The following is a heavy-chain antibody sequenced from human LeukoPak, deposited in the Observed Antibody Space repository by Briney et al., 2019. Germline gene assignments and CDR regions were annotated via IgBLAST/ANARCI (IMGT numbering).Heavy chain of an antibody. CDR3: ARGEYCSGGSCYSGYYYYYYYMDV. V-gene: IGHV7-4-1*02. D-gene: IGHD2-15*01. CDR2: INTKTGNP. CDR1: GYTFTTYA. J-gene: IGHJ6*03. Sequence: ASVKVSCKASGYTFTTYAMNWVRQAPGQGLEWMGWINTKTGNPTYAQGFTGRFVFSLDTSVSTAYLQISSLKAEDTAVYYCARGEYCSGGSCYSGYYYYYYYMDVWGKGTTVTVSS.